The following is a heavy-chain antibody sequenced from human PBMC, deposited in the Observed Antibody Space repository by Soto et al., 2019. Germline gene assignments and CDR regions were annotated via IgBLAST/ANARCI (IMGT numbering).Heavy chain of an antibody. Sequence: EVQLVESGGGLVQPGGSLRLSCAASGFTFSSYWMSWVRQAPGKGLEWAANIKQDGSEKYYVDSVKGRFTISRDNAKNSLYLQMNSLRAEDTAVYYCARLYRDCTDGVCYLGCMDVWGQGTTVTVSS. CDR3: ARLYRDCTDGVCYLGCMDV. D-gene: IGHD2-8*01. V-gene: IGHV3-7*05. J-gene: IGHJ6*02. CDR2: IKQDGSEK. CDR1: GFTFSSYW.